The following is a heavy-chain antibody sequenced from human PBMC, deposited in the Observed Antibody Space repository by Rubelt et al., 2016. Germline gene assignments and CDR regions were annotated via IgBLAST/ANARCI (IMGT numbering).Heavy chain of an antibody. CDR1: GFTFSSYA. CDR2: ISGRSTTI. CDR3: ARGLHIYNSGWFFDY. D-gene: IGHD6-19*01. J-gene: IGHJ4*02. V-gene: IGHV3-48*04. Sequence: EVQLLESGGGLVQPGGSLRLSCAASGFTFSSYAMSWVRQAPGKGLEWVSYISGRSTTISYADSVRGRFTFSRDSAENPLYLQMNSLRAEDTAVYYCARGLHIYNSGWFFDYWGRGTLVTVSS.